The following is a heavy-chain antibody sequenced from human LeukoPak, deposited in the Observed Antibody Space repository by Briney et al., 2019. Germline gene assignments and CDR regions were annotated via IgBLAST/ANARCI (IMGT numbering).Heavy chain of an antibody. D-gene: IGHD6-13*01. CDR1: GGSISSYY. Sequence: SETLSLTCTVSGGSISSYYWSWIRQPPGKGLEWIGYIYYSGSTNYNPSLKSRVTISVDTSKNQFSLKLSPVTAADTAVYYCARSPGYSNSWYNYWGQGTLVTVSS. V-gene: IGHV4-59*08. CDR3: ARSPGYSNSWYNY. CDR2: IYYSGST. J-gene: IGHJ4*02.